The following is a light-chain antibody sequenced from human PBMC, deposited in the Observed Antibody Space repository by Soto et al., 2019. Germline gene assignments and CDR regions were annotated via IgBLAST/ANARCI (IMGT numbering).Light chain of an antibody. CDR3: SSYASRGTLA. CDR2: DVS. Sequence: QSALTQPASVSGSPGQSITISCTGTSSDVGGYNSLSWYQHHPGKAPKLMIYDVSNRPSGVSNRFSGSKSGKTASLTISWLQAEGESDYYCSSYASRGTLAFGGGTKLTVL. J-gene: IGLJ2*01. CDR1: SSDVGGYNS. V-gene: IGLV2-14*03.